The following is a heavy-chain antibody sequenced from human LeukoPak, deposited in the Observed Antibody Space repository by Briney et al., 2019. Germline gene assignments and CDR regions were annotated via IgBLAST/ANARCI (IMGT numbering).Heavy chain of an antibody. V-gene: IGHV4-34*01. Sequence: SETQSLTCAVYGGSFSGYYWSWIRQPPGKGLGWIGEINHSGSTNYNPSLKSRVTISVDTSKNQFSLKLSSVTAADTAVYYCARTRITMVRGVAGSFDYWGQGTLVTVSS. CDR1: GGSFSGYY. CDR2: INHSGST. J-gene: IGHJ4*02. D-gene: IGHD3-10*01. CDR3: ARTRITMVRGVAGSFDY.